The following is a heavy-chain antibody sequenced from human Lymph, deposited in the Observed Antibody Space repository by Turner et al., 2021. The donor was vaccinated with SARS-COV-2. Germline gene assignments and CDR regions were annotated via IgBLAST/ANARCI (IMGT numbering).Heavy chain of an antibody. Sequence: QVQLVESGGGVVKPGRSLRLSCAASGFTFSSYGMHWVRQAPGKWLEWVAVISYDGSNKYYADSVKGRFTISRDNSKNTLYLQMNSLRAEDTAVYYCAKVRSIFGVVIGGMDVWGQGTTVTVSS. V-gene: IGHV3-30*18. CDR3: AKVRSIFGVVIGGMDV. J-gene: IGHJ6*02. CDR1: GFTFSSYG. D-gene: IGHD3-3*01. CDR2: ISYDGSNK.